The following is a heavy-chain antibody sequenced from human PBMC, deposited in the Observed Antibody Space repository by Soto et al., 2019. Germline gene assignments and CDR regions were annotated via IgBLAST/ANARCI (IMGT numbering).Heavy chain of an antibody. Sequence: GGSLRLSCAASGFTFSSYAMSWVRQAPGKGLEWVSTISNGGGSTYYADSVKGQFTISRDNSKNTLYLQMDSLRAEDTAVYYCAKAMRVYYFDYWGQGTLVTVSS. D-gene: IGHD6-6*01. CDR2: ISNGGGST. J-gene: IGHJ4*02. V-gene: IGHV3-23*01. CDR3: AKAMRVYYFDY. CDR1: GFTFSSYA.